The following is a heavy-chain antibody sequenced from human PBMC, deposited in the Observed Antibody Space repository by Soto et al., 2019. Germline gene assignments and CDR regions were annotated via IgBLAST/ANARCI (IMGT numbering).Heavy chain of an antibody. CDR3: AKEDYDILTGPYGPGGMDA. J-gene: IGHJ6*02. CDR2: IRGRGGST. Sequence: HPGGFLRLACTESGHCFSRSAMRCVHQAPGKGLEWVSAIRGRGGSTYYADSVRGRFTISRDNPKNTLYLQMNSLRAEDTAVYYCAKEDYDILTGPYGPGGMDAWRQGTTVTVSS. D-gene: IGHD3-9*01. V-gene: IGHV3-23*01. CDR1: GHCFSRSA.